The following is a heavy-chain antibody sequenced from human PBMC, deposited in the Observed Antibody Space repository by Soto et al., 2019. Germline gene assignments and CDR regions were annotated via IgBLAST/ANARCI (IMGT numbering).Heavy chain of an antibody. D-gene: IGHD2-21*02. CDR3: AGGVTSTLRGRRLDY. CDR2: IYSSGIT. CDR1: GGSISSYY. Sequence: SETLSLTCNVSGGSISSYYWNWIRQSPGKGLEWIGYIYSSGITNYNPSLKGRVTISLDTTRNQLSLKLSSVTTADTAVYYCAGGVTSTLRGRRLDYWGQGTVGTVS. J-gene: IGHJ4*02. V-gene: IGHV4-59*01.